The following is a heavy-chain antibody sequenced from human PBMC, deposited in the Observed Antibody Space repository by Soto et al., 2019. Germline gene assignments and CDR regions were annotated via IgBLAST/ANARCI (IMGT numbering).Heavy chain of an antibody. CDR2: INHSGST. Sequence: QVQLQQWGAGLLKPSETLSLTCAVYGGSFSGYYWSWIRQPPGKGLEWIGEINHSGSTNYNPSLKSRVTISVDTSKNQFSLKLSSVTAADTAVYYCARCTAAARSWFDPWGQGTLVTVSS. V-gene: IGHV4-34*01. D-gene: IGHD6-13*01. J-gene: IGHJ5*02. CDR3: ARCTAAARSWFDP. CDR1: GGSFSGYY.